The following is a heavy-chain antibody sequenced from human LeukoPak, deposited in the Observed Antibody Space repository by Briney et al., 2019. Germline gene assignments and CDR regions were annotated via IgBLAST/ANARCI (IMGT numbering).Heavy chain of an antibody. CDR2: ISSSGSTI. V-gene: IGHV3-48*03. CDR3: ARGAQIVASRGFDY. Sequence: PGGSLRLSCAASGFTYSSYEMNWVRQAPGKGLEWVSYISSSGSTIYYADSVKGRFTISRDNAKNSLYLQMNSLRAEDTAVYYCARGAQIVASRGFDYWGQGTLVTVSS. D-gene: IGHD3-22*01. J-gene: IGHJ4*02. CDR1: GFTYSSYE.